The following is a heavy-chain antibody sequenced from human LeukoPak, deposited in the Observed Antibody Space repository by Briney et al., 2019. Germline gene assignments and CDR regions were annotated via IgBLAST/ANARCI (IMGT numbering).Heavy chain of an antibody. CDR1: GGSFSGYY. CDR2: INHSGST. CDR3: ASTWVHAFGI. J-gene: IGHJ3*02. Sequence: SETLSLTCAVYGGSFSGYYWSWIRQPPGKGLEWIGEINHSGSTNYNPSLKSRVTISVDTSKNQFSLKLSSVTAADTAVYYCASTWVHAFGIWGQGTMVTVSS. V-gene: IGHV4-34*01. D-gene: IGHD2/OR15-2a*01.